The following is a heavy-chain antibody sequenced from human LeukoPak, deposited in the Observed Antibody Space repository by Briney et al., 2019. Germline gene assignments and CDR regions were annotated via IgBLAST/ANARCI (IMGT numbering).Heavy chain of an antibody. D-gene: IGHD5-12*01. Sequence: ASVKVSCMASVYTFTSYGISWVRQAPGQGLEWMGWISAYNGNTNYAQKLQGRVTMTTDTSTSTASMELRSLRSDDTAVYYCARVVAMSGRDLDYWGQGTLVTVSS. CDR1: VYTFTSYG. CDR2: ISAYNGNT. V-gene: IGHV1-18*01. CDR3: ARVVAMSGRDLDY. J-gene: IGHJ4*02.